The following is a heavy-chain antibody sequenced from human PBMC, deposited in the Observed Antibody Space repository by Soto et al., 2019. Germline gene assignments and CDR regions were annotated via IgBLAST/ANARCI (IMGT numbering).Heavy chain of an antibody. CDR3: AKDYGSGSYYLAPNHFDY. CDR2: ISYDGSNK. CDR1: GFTFSSYG. D-gene: IGHD3-10*01. J-gene: IGHJ4*02. Sequence: GGSLRLSCAASGFTFSSYGMHWVRQAPGKGLEWVAVISYDGSNKYYADSVKGRFTISRDNSKNTLYLQMNSLRAEDTAVYYCAKDYGSGSYYLAPNHFDYWGQGTLVTVSS. V-gene: IGHV3-30*18.